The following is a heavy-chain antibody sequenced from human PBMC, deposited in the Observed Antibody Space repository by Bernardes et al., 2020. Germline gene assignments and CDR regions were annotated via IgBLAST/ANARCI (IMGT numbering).Heavy chain of an antibody. V-gene: IGHV1-24*01. Sequence: ASVKVSCKVSGYTLTALSMHWVRQAPGKGLEWMGGFDPEDGETIYAQKFQGRVTMTEDTSTDTAYMELSRLRSEDTAVYYCATDFLGTLSFDYWGQGTLVTVSS. J-gene: IGHJ4*02. CDR1: GYTLTALS. CDR3: ATDFLGTLSFDY. CDR2: FDPEDGET. D-gene: IGHD7-27*01.